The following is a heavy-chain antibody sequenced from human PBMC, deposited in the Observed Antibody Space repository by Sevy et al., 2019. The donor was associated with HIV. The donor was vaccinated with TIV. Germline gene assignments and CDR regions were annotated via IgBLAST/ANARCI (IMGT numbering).Heavy chain of an antibody. CDR2: IWNDGSNK. J-gene: IGHJ4*02. Sequence: GGSLRLSCAASGFTFSNYGMHWVRQAPGKGLEWVAVIWNDGSNKYYADSVKGRFTISRDNSKNTLYLQMNSLRVEDTAVYFCARGGDVNDRSAKRDFDYWGQGTLVNVSS. CDR3: ARGGDVNDRSAKRDFDY. V-gene: IGHV3-33*01. CDR1: GFTFSNYG. D-gene: IGHD3-22*01.